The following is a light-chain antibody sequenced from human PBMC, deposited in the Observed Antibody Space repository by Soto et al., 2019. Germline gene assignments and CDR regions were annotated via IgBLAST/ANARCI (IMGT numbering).Light chain of an antibody. CDR1: SSDVGAYIY. J-gene: IGLJ2*01. Sequence: QLVLTQPPSASGSPGQSVTISCTGTSSDVGAYIYVSWYQQHPGTAPKLIIYEVNKRPSGVPDRFSGSRSGNTASLTVSGLQPEDAADYYCISYAGNHNLVFGGGTKVTVL. CDR3: ISYAGNHNLV. CDR2: EVN. V-gene: IGLV2-8*01.